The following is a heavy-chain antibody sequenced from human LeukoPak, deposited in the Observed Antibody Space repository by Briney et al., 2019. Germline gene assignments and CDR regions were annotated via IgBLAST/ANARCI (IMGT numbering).Heavy chain of an antibody. CDR2: IIPILGIA. J-gene: IGHJ4*02. D-gene: IGHD6-13*01. Sequence: SVKVSCKASGGTFSSYAISWVRQAPGQGLEWMGRIIPILGIANYAQKFQGRVTITADKSTSTAYMELSSLRSEDTAVYYCARTPSSAAGTNHFDYWGQGTLVTVSS. V-gene: IGHV1-69*04. CDR1: GGTFSSYA. CDR3: ARTPSSAAGTNHFDY.